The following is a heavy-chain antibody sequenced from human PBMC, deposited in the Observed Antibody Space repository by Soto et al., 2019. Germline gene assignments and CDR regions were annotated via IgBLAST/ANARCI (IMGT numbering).Heavy chain of an antibody. V-gene: IGHV4-39*01. CDR2: IYYSGST. J-gene: IGHJ6*02. D-gene: IGHD5-18*01. CDR1: GGSISSSSYY. Sequence: PSENLSLTCTVSGGSISSSSYYWGWIRQPPGKGLEWIGSIYYSGSTYYNPSLKSRVTISVYTSKNQFSLKLSSVTAADTAVYYCARHCGCAAVDTVSDYGMDVWGQGTTVT. CDR3: ARHCGCAAVDTVSDYGMDV.